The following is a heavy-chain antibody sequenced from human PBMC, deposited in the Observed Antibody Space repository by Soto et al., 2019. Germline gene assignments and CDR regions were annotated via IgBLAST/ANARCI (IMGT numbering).Heavy chain of an antibody. CDR3: ARGRYGDY. V-gene: IGHV1-18*01. Sequence: QVHLVQSGAEVKKPGASVKVSCQGSGYAFTTYGITWVRQAPGQGLEWMGWISAHDGNTNYAQKLQCRVTVTIDTSTSTAYMELRSLRYDDTAVYYCARGRYGDYWGQGALVTVSS. CDR1: GYAFTTYG. CDR2: ISAHDGNT. D-gene: IGHD1-1*01. J-gene: IGHJ4*02.